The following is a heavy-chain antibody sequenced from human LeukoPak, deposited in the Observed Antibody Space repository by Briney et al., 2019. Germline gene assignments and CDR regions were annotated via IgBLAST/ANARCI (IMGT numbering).Heavy chain of an antibody. D-gene: IGHD3-9*01. CDR2: IYYSGST. V-gene: IGHV4-59*01. CDR1: GGSISSYY. J-gene: IGHJ5*02. Sequence: PSETLCLTCTVSGGSISSYYWSRIRQPPGKGLEWIEYIYYSGSTNYNPSLKSRVTISADTSKNQFSLKLSSVTAADTAVYYCARGGDILTGYYVFHPWGQGTLVIVSS. CDR3: ARGGDILTGYYVFHP.